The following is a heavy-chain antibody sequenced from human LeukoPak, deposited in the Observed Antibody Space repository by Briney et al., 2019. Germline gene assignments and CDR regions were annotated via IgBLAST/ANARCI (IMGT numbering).Heavy chain of an antibody. V-gene: IGHV4-59*01. CDR3: ARSRSWYHPLDY. D-gene: IGHD6-13*01. J-gene: IGHJ4*02. Sequence: SETLSLTCAVYGGSFSGYYWSWLRQPPGKGLEWIGYIYYSGSTNYNPSLKSRVTISVDTSKNQFSLKLSSVTAADTAVYYCARSRSWYHPLDYWGQGTLVTVSS. CDR1: GGSFSGYY. CDR2: IYYSGST.